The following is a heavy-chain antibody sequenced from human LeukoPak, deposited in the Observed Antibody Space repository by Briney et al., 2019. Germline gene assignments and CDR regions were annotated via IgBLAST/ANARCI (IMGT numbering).Heavy chain of an antibody. Sequence: GGSLRLSCAASGFTFSGSEMNWVRQAPGKGLEWVSYISGSGTTIYYADSVKGRFTISRDNAKNSLYLQMNSLRAEDTAVYYCAGGSAYYYGMGVWGQGTTVTVSS. D-gene: IGHD3-22*01. CDR3: AGGSAYYYGMGV. CDR1: GFTFSGSE. CDR2: ISGSGTTI. J-gene: IGHJ6*02. V-gene: IGHV3-48*03.